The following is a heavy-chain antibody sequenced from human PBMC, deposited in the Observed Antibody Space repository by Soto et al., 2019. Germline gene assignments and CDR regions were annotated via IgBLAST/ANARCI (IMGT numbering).Heavy chain of an antibody. CDR1: GFTVSSNY. V-gene: IGHV3-53*04. Sequence: GGSLRLSCAASGFTVSSNYMSWVRQAPGKGLEWVSVIYSGGSTYYADSVKGRFTISRHNSKNTLYLKMNSLRAEDTAVYYCAGVGFGESDAFDIWGQGTMVTVSS. CDR2: IYSGGST. CDR3: AGVGFGESDAFDI. J-gene: IGHJ3*02. D-gene: IGHD3-10*01.